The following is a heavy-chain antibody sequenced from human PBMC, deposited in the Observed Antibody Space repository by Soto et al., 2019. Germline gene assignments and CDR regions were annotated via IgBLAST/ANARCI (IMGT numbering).Heavy chain of an antibody. CDR2: IYATGTT. D-gene: IGHD1-1*01. Sequence: PSGTLSLTCAVSGASISGFYWSWIRKSAGKGLEWIGRIYATGTTDYNPSLKSRVMMSVDTSKKQFSLKLRSVTDADTALYYCVRDGTKTLRDGFDPWGQGISVPVSS. J-gene: IGHJ5*02. CDR3: VRDGTKTLRDGFDP. CDR1: GASISGFY. V-gene: IGHV4-4*07.